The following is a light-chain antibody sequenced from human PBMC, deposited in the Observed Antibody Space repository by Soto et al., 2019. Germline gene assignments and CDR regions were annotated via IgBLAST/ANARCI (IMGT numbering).Light chain of an antibody. CDR3: KSYAGSNTYV. CDR2: EVV. CDR1: TSDIGVYDF. J-gene: IGLJ1*01. V-gene: IGLV2-8*01. Sequence: QSVLTQPPSASGSPGQSVTISCTGTTSDIGVYDFVSWYQHHPGKAPRLIIYEVVQRPSGFPDRFSGSQSGNTASLTVSGLQDADEDDYFCKSYAGSNTYVFGSGTKLTVL.